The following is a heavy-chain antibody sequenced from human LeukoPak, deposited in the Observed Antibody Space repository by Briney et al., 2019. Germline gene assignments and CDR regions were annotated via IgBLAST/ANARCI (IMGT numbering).Heavy chain of an antibody. Sequence: GGSLRLSCAASGFTFSSYWMSWVRQAPGKGLEWVANIKKDGSEKYYVDSVKGRFTISRDNAKTSLYLQMNSLRAEDTAVYYCAKGVGYCSGGSCQQFDYWGQGTLVTVSS. CDR2: IKKDGSEK. CDR1: GFTFSSYW. V-gene: IGHV3-7*03. D-gene: IGHD2-15*01. J-gene: IGHJ4*02. CDR3: AKGVGYCSGGSCQQFDY.